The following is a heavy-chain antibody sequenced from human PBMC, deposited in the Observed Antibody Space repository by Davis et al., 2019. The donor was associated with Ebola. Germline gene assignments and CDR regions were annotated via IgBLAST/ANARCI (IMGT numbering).Heavy chain of an antibody. CDR2: IHNDGSLT. CDR3: ARGIGED. Sequence: GESLKISCAASGFIFSNYWMSWVRQAPGKGLVWISRIHNDGSLTGYADSVKGRFTISRDNAKNTLYLQMNSLRAEDSAVYYCARGIGEDWGQGTLVTVSS. J-gene: IGHJ4*02. D-gene: IGHD2-21*01. V-gene: IGHV3-74*01. CDR1: GFIFSNYW.